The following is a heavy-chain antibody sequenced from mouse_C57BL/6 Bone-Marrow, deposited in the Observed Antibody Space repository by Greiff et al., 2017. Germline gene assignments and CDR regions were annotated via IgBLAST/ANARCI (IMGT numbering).Heavy chain of an antibody. Sequence: EVHLVESGGGLVKPGGSLKLSCAASGFTFSDYGMHWVRQAPEKGLEWVAYISSGSSTIYYADTVKGRFTISRDNAKNTLFLQMTSLRSEDTAMYYCARQGNYVAMDYWGQGTSDTVSS. CDR1: GFTFSDYG. CDR3: ARQGNYVAMDY. D-gene: IGHD1-1*01. CDR2: ISSGSSTI. V-gene: IGHV5-17*01. J-gene: IGHJ4*01.